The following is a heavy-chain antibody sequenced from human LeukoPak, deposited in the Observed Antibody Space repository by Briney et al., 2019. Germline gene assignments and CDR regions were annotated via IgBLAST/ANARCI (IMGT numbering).Heavy chain of an antibody. V-gene: IGHV4-39*01. Sequence: PSETLSLTCTVSGGSISSSSYCWGWIRQPPGKGLEWIGSIYYSGSTYYNPSLKSRVTISVDTSKNQFSLKLSSVTAADTAVYYCARVRAAAGPSDYWGRGTLVTVSS. D-gene: IGHD6-13*01. CDR3: ARVRAAAGPSDY. J-gene: IGHJ4*02. CDR2: IYYSGST. CDR1: GGSISSSSYC.